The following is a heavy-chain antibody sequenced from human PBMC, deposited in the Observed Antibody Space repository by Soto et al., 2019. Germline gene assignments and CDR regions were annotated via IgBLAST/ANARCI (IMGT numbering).Heavy chain of an antibody. V-gene: IGHV1-58*01. CDR2: IIIAGGGT. Sequence: SVKVSCKTSGIIFSNSAVQWVRQARGQRLEWLGYIIIAGGGTKYSQNLQGKITITRDMSTNTAYMQLTSLRSEDTAIYYCAAELYSGGRCCSFDIWGQGTMITVSS. J-gene: IGHJ3*02. CDR3: AAELYSGGRCCSFDI. CDR1: GIIFSNSA. D-gene: IGHD2-15*01.